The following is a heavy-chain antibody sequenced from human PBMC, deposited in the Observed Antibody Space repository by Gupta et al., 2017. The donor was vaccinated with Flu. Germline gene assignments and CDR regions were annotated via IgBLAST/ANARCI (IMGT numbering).Heavy chain of an antibody. V-gene: IGHV3-30*18. CDR2: ISYDGSNK. Sequence: GQLVESGGGVVQPGRSLRLSCAASGFTFSSYGMHWVRQAPGKGLEWVAVISYDGSNKYYADSVKGRFTISRDNSKNTLYLQMNSLRAEDTAVYYCAKDLRIAVAGIAVYYGMDVWGRGTTVTVSS. J-gene: IGHJ6*02. D-gene: IGHD6-19*01. CDR1: GFTFSSYG. CDR3: AKDLRIAVAGIAVYYGMDV.